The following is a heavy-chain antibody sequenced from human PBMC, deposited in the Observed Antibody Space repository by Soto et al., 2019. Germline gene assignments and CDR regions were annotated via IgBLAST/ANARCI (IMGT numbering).Heavy chain of an antibody. J-gene: IGHJ4*02. CDR3: AHRLQSTFDY. D-gene: IGHD1-1*01. CDR2: IYWDDDK. CDR1: GDSNSSRSHT. V-gene: IGHV2-5*02. Sequence: PSETLSHTCTVSGDSNSSRSHTWGWIYQTPGKALEWLALIYWDDDKRYSPSLKSRLTITKDTSKNQVVLTMTNMDPVDTATYYCAHRLQSTFDYWGQGTLVTVSS.